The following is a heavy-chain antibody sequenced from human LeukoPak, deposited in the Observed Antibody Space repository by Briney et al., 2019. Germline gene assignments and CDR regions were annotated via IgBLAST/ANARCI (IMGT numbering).Heavy chain of an antibody. J-gene: IGHJ3*02. Sequence: GESLKISCKASGYTFTTYWIGWVRQMPGRGLEWMGTIYPVDSDTRYSPSFQGQVTISVDKSTSTAYLQWSSLKASDSAMYYCVTSSGTYGYDAFDIWGQGTMVTVSS. CDR3: VTSSGTYGYDAFDI. V-gene: IGHV5-51*01. D-gene: IGHD1-26*01. CDR2: IYPVDSDT. CDR1: GYTFTTYW.